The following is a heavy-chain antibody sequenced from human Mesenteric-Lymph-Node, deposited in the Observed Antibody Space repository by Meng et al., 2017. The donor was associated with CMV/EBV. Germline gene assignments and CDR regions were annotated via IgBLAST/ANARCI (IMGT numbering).Heavy chain of an antibody. J-gene: IGHJ4*02. CDR2: IYRGDNT. CDR3: TGDSVSNPNLDY. D-gene: IGHD3-10*01. Sequence: EVGLGWAGGGLVQPGGSLRLSCAASGFNVIDKYMSWVRQAPGKGLEWVCIIYRGDNTYYIDSVKDRFTVSRDNSKNTMYLQMNSLRVEDTAVYYCTGDSVSNPNLDYWGQGTLVTVSS. CDR1: GFNVIDKY. V-gene: IGHV3-66*01.